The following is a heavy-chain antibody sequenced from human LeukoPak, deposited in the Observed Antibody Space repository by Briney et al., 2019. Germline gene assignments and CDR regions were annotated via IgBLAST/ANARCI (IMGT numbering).Heavy chain of an antibody. CDR3: ARVGWAAGNFDY. CDR1: GGSISSSSYY. D-gene: IGHD6-13*01. V-gene: IGHV4-39*01. CDR2: IYYSGST. J-gene: IGHJ4*02. Sequence: PSETLSLTCTVSGGSISSSSYYWGWIRQPPGKGLEWIGSIYYSGSTYYNPSLKSRVTISVDTSKNQFSLKLSSVTAADTAVYYCARVGWAAGNFDYWGRGNLVTVSS.